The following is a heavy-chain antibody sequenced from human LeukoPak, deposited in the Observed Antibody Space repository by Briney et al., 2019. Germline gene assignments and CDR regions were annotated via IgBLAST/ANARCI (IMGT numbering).Heavy chain of an antibody. CDR3: ARQFTMVRGYGMDV. CDR1: GFTFTTYY. Sequence: GESQKISCKGSGFTFTTYYIGWVRQMPGKGLEWMGIIFPGDSDTRYSPSFEGQVTISADKSISTAYLQWSSLKASDTAMYYCARQFTMVRGYGMDVWGQGTTVTVSS. CDR2: IFPGDSDT. J-gene: IGHJ6*02. D-gene: IGHD3-10*01. V-gene: IGHV5-51*01.